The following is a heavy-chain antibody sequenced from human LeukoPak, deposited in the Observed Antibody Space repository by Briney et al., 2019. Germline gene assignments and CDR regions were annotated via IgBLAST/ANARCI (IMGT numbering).Heavy chain of an antibody. V-gene: IGHV3-7*03. CDR1: GFTFNGYW. J-gene: IGHJ3*02. Sequence: GGSLRLSCAASGFTFNGYWMSWVRQPPGKGLEWVANIKQDGSEKYYVDSVRGRLTISRDNAENSLYLQMNSLRAEDTALYYCAKTRLREVGPDAFDIWGQGTMVTVSS. D-gene: IGHD3-10*01. CDR2: IKQDGSEK. CDR3: AKTRLREVGPDAFDI.